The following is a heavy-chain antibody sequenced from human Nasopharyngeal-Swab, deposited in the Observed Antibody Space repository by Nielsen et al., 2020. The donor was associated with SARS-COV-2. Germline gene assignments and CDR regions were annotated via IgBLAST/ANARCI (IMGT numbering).Heavy chain of an antibody. CDR3: TRHQGRRFFDY. CDR1: GFTFSRSW. CDR2: IQSKSAGGAT. V-gene: IGHV3-15*01. J-gene: IGHJ4*02. Sequence: GGSLRLSCAASGFTFSRSWMAWVRQAPGKGLEWVGRIQSKSAGGATDYAEPVKGRFTISRDDSKNTVYLQMNSLKTEDTAVYYCTRHQGRRFFDYWGQGTLVTVSS.